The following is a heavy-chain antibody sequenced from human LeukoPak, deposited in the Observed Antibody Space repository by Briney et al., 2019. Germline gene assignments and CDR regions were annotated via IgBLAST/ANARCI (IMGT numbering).Heavy chain of an antibody. D-gene: IGHD7-27*01. CDR1: GASVTDYY. J-gene: IGHJ5*02. CDR3: TRGHWGLQS. Sequence: SETLSLTCTVSGASVTDYYWSWIRQSPGKGLEWISYIHHSGNSDYNPSLRSRVTTSLDTSKNQFSLNLISVTAADTAVYYCTRGHWGLQSWSQGTLVTASS. V-gene: IGHV4-59*02. CDR2: IHHSGNS.